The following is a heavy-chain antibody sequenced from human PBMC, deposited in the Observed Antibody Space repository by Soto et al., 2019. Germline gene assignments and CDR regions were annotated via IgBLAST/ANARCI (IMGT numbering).Heavy chain of an antibody. V-gene: IGHV1-2*02. D-gene: IGHD4-17*01. Sequence: ASVKVSCKASGYTFTGYYIHWVRQAPGQGLEWMGWINPNSGGTNYSQKFQGRVTITRDTSASTAYMELSSLRSEDTAVYYCASESYGGEFDYWGQGTLVPVSS. J-gene: IGHJ4*02. CDR2: INPNSGGT. CDR3: ASESYGGEFDY. CDR1: GYTFTGYY.